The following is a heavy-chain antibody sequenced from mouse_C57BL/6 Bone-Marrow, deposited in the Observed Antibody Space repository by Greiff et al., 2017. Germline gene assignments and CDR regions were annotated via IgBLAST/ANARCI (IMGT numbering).Heavy chain of an antibody. CDR2: IYPTSGRT. V-gene: IGHV1-55*01. CDR1: GYTFTHYW. CDR3: ARSGPLGRSFDY. Sequence: QVQLQQPGAELVKPGASVKMSCKASGYTFTHYWINWVKQRPGQSLEWIGDIYPTSGRTNYNEKFKSKAILTVDTSSNTAYMQLSSLTSEDSAVFYCARSGPLGRSFDYWGQGTTLTVSS. D-gene: IGHD4-1*01. J-gene: IGHJ2*01.